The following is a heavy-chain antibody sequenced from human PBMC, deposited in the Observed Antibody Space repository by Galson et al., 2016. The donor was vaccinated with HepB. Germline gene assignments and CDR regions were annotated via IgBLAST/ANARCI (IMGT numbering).Heavy chain of an antibody. D-gene: IGHD2-8*02. CDR1: GFTFDDYG. V-gene: IGHV3-20*04. J-gene: IGHJ4*02. CDR2: INWNGGST. Sequence: SLRLSCAASGFTFDDYGLSWVRQAPGKGLEWVSGINWNGGSTGYADSVKGRFTISRDNAKNSLYLQMNSHRAEDTVLYYLWRGMSHDVGFSADSWGQGNLVTVSS. CDR3: WRGMSHDVGFSADS.